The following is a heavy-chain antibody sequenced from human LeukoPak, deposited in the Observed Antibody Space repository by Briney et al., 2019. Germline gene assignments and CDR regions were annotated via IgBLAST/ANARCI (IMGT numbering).Heavy chain of an antibody. CDR2: LNPNSGGT. CDR1: GYTFTGYY. V-gene: IGHV1-2*02. Sequence: ASVKVSCKASGYTFTGYYMHWVRQAPGQGLEWMGWLNPNSGGTNYAQKFQGRVTMTRDTSISTAYMELSRLRSDDTAVYYCARATEVVPAATFDPWGQGTLVTVSS. CDR3: ARATEVVPAATFDP. J-gene: IGHJ5*02. D-gene: IGHD2-2*01.